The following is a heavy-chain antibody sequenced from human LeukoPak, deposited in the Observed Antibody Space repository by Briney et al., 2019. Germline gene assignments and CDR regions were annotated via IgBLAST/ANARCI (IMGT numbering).Heavy chain of an antibody. J-gene: IGHJ4*02. CDR1: GGSISSGSYY. V-gene: IGHV4-61*02. D-gene: IGHD5-12*01. Sequence: SQTLSLTCTVSGGSISSGSYYWSWIRQPAGKGLEWIGRIYTSGSTNYNPSLKSRVTISVDTSKNQFSLKLSSVTAADTAVYYCARLTGYDWESSYDYWGQGTLVTVSS. CDR2: IYTSGST. CDR3: ARLTGYDWESSYDY.